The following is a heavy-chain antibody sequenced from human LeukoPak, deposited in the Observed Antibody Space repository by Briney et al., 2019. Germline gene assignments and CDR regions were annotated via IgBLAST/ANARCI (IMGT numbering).Heavy chain of an antibody. J-gene: IGHJ4*02. D-gene: IGHD3-3*01. V-gene: IGHV1-2*02. CDR1: GYTFTAYY. CDR2: INPNSGGT. Sequence: ASVKVSRKASGYTFTAYYMHWVRQAPGQGLEWMGWINPNSGGTNYAQNFQGRVTMTSDASITTAYMELSSLRSDDTAVYYCARDKTIWSGYGIDYWGQGTLVTVSS. CDR3: ARDKTIWSGYGIDY.